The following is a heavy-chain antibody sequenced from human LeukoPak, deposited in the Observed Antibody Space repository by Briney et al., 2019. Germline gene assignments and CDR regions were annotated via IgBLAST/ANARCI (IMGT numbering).Heavy chain of an antibody. J-gene: IGHJ6*03. D-gene: IGHD2-2*01. V-gene: IGHV1-18*01. Sequence: ASVKVSCKASGYTFTSYGISWVRQAPGQGLEWMGWISAYDGNTNYAQKLQGRVTMTTDTSTSTAYMELRSLRSDDTAVYYCARDSXCSSTSCPQYYYYYYMDXWGKGXXVTV. CDR1: GYTFTSYG. CDR3: ARDSXCSSTSCPQYYYYYYMDX. CDR2: ISAYDGNT.